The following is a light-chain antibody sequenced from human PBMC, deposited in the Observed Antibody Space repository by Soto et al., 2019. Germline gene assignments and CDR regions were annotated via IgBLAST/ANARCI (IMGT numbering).Light chain of an antibody. J-gene: IGKJ1*01. Sequence: DIQMTQSPSSLSASVGDSVTITCRTSQYVDRYLSWYQQIPGRAPKLLIYSASSLVTGVPPRSRGSASGTEFTLSISSLQREDFATYFCQQSSNIPWTFGQGTKVEMK. CDR1: QYVDRY. V-gene: IGKV1-39*01. CDR3: QQSSNIPWT. CDR2: SAS.